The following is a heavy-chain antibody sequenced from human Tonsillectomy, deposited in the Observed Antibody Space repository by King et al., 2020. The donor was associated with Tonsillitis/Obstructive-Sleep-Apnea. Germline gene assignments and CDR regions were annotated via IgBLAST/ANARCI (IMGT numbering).Heavy chain of an antibody. CDR2: ISSSGSTI. J-gene: IGHJ4*02. CDR3: ARDKAYCGRDCYSGYFDS. CDR1: GFTFSNYE. Sequence: VQLVESGGGLVQPGGSLRLSCAASGFTFSNYEMNWVRQAPGKGLEWVSYISSSGSTIYYADSVKGRFTISRDNAQNSLYLQMNSLRAGDAAVYYCARDKAYCGRDCYSGYFDSWGQGTLVTVSS. V-gene: IGHV3-48*03. D-gene: IGHD2-21*01.